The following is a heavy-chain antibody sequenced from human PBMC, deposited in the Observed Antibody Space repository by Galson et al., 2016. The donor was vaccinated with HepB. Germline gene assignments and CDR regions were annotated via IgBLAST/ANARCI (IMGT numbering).Heavy chain of an antibody. Sequence: SVKVSCKASGYSFSSYGITWVRQAPGQGLEWMGSISGYSGTTDYAQELQGRVSMTRDTSTSTAYMELRSLTSDDTAVYYCARVRHKYYFYYMDVWDKGTTVTVSS. CDR2: ISGYSGTT. D-gene: IGHD3-16*01. V-gene: IGHV1-18*04. J-gene: IGHJ6*03. CDR3: ARVRHKYYFYYMDV. CDR1: GYSFSSYG.